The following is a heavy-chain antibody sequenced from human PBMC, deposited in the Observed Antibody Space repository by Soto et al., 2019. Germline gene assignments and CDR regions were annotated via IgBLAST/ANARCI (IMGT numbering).Heavy chain of an antibody. CDR1: GDSINNYY. J-gene: IGHJ6*02. V-gene: IGHV4-59*01. CDR2: ISDSGST. Sequence: QVQLQESGPGLVKPSETLSLTCTVSGDSINNYYWTWIRQPPGKGLEWIGYISDSGSTSYNPSLKSRLTISVDASKNQFSLKEKSVTASDAAVYYCARGTKYYYQGMDVWGQGTTVTVSS. CDR3: ARGTKYYYQGMDV.